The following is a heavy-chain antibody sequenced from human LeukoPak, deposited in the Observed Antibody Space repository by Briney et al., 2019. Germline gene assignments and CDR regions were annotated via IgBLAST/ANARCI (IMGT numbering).Heavy chain of an antibody. CDR1: GYTFTSYF. Sequence: ASVKVSCKASGYTFTSYFMHWVRQAPGQGLDWMGIINPSGGSTSYAQKFQGRVTMTRDTSTSTVYMELSSRRSEDTAVYYCARDSADYGDYDYWGQGTLVTVSS. V-gene: IGHV1-46*01. CDR3: ARDSADYGDYDY. CDR2: INPSGGST. J-gene: IGHJ4*02. D-gene: IGHD4-17*01.